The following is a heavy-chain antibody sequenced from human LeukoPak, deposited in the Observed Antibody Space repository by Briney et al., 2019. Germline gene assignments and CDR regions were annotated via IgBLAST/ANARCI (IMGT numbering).Heavy chain of an antibody. CDR2: ISGSGGST. V-gene: IGHV3-23*01. CDR3: AKVGIRISLIVVVFTTADDWYFDL. Sequence: PGGSLRLSCAASGFTFSSYAMSWVRQAPGKGLEWVSAISGSGGSTYYADSVKGRFTISRDNSKNTLYLQMDSLRAEDTAVYYCAKVGIRISLIVVVFTTADDWYFDLWAVAPWSLSPQ. J-gene: IGHJ2*01. D-gene: IGHD3-22*01. CDR1: GFTFSSYA.